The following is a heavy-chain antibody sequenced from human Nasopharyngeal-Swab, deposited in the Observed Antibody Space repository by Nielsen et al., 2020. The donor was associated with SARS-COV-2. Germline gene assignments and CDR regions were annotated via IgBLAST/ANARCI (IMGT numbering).Heavy chain of an antibody. CDR3: AREGSYSYGFIYYYMDV. J-gene: IGHJ6*03. D-gene: IGHD5-18*01. CDR1: GFTFSSYS. Sequence: GGSLRLSCAASGFTFSSYSMNWVRQAPGKGLEGVSYISSSSSTIYYADSVKGRFTISRDNAKNSLYLQMNSLRAEDTAVYYCAREGSYSYGFIYYYMDVWGKGTTVTVSS. CDR2: ISSSSSTI. V-gene: IGHV3-48*01.